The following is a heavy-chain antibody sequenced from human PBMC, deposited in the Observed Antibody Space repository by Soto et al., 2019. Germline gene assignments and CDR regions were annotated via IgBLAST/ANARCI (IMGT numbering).Heavy chain of an antibody. V-gene: IGHV3-33*01. CDR2: IWYDGSNK. CDR3: AREDCTNGVCSIVSFDY. D-gene: IGHD2-8*01. CDR1: GFTFSSYG. Sequence: QVQLVESGGGVVQPGRSLRLSCAASGFTFSSYGMHWVRQAPGKGLEWVAVIWYDGSNKYYADSVKGRFTISRDNSKNTLYLQMNSLRAEDTAVYYCAREDCTNGVCSIVSFDYWGQGTLVTVSS. J-gene: IGHJ4*02.